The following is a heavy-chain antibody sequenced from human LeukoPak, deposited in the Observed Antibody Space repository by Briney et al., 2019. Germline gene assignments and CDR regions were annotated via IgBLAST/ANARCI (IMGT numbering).Heavy chain of an antibody. V-gene: IGHV1-18*01. D-gene: IGHD3-10*01. CDR2: ISAYTGNT. CDR1: GYTFTSYG. J-gene: IGHJ2*01. Sequence: ASVKVSCKASGYTFTSYGISWVRRAPGQGLEWMEWISAYTGNTNYAQKLQGRVTMTTDTSTSTAYMDLRSLRSDDTAVYYCARVVKIDSLWSDWYWYFDLWGRGTLVTVSS. CDR3: ARVVKIDSLWSDWYWYFDL.